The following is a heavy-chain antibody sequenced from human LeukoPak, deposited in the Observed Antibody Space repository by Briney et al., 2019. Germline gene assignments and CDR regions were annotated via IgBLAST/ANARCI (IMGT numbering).Heavy chain of an antibody. CDR1: GFTFSSYG. J-gene: IGHJ3*02. Sequence: GGSLRLSCAASGFTFSSYGMLWVRQAPGKGLVWVSRINSDGITTRYADSVKGRFTISRDNAKNTLYLQMNSLRAEDTAIYYCARGGSPPEALGDAFDIWGQGTMVTVSS. CDR3: ARGGSPPEALGDAFDI. D-gene: IGHD1-26*01. V-gene: IGHV3-74*01. CDR2: INSDGITT.